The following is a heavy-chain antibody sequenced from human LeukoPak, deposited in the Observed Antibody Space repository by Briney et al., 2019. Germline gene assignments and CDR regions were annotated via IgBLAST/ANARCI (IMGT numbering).Heavy chain of an antibody. Sequence: SETLSLTCTVSGGSISSSNYFWGWLRQPPGKGLEWIGNIYYSGSTYYNPSLKSRVTISLDTSKNQFSLQLSSVTVADTAVYYCARQLYSSATVWGQGTTVTVSS. V-gene: IGHV4-39*01. CDR1: GGSISSSNYF. CDR2: IYYSGST. J-gene: IGHJ6*02. CDR3: ARQLYSSATV. D-gene: IGHD6-25*01.